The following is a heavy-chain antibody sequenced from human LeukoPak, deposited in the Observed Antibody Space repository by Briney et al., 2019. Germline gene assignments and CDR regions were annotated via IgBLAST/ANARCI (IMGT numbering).Heavy chain of an antibody. J-gene: IGHJ5*02. CDR3: AIWADVVVVAATRWFDP. CDR2: INPNSGGT. V-gene: IGHV1-2*02. D-gene: IGHD2-15*01. Sequence: ASVKVSCKASGYTFTGYYMHWVRQAPGQGLEWMGWINPNSGGTNYAQKFQGRVTMTRDTSISTAYMELSRLRSDDTAVYYCAIWADVVVVAATRWFDPWGQGTLVTVSS. CDR1: GYTFTGYY.